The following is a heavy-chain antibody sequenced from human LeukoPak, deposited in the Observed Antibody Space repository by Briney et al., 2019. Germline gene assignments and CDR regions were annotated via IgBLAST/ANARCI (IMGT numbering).Heavy chain of an antibody. CDR3: ARLIAAAGVFDY. Sequence: NPSETLSLTCTVSGGSISSSSYYRGWIRQPPGKGLEWIGSIYYSGSTYYNPSLKSRVTISVDTSKNQFSLKLSSVTAADTAVYYCARLIAAAGVFDYWGQGTLVTVSS. D-gene: IGHD6-13*01. CDR1: GGSISSSSYY. CDR2: IYYSGST. J-gene: IGHJ4*02. V-gene: IGHV4-39*01.